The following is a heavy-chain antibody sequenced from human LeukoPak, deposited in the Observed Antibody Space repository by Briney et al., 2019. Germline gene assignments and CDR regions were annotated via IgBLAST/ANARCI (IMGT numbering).Heavy chain of an antibody. CDR1: GFTFKNYA. D-gene: IGHD3-10*01. J-gene: IGHJ4*02. V-gene: IGHV3-23*01. CDR3: AKAYGSGSYSY. Sequence: GGSLRLSCAASGFTFKNYAMSWVRQAPGKGLEWVSAISGSGGSTYYADSVKGRFTISRDNSKNTLYLQMNSLRAEDTAVYYCAKAYGSGSYSYWGQGTPVTVSS. CDR2: ISGSGGST.